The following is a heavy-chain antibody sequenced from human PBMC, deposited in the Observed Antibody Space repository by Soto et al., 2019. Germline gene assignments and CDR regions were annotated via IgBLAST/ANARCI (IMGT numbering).Heavy chain of an antibody. Sequence: QVQLQESGPGLVKPSETLSLTCTVSGGSISSYYWSWIRQPPGKGLEWIGYIYYSGSTNYNPSLMSRVTISVDTSKNQFSLKLSSVTAADTAVYYCARGRGGWFINQLLNAFDIWGQGTMVTVSS. CDR1: GGSISSYY. CDR3: ARGRGGWFINQLLNAFDI. V-gene: IGHV4-59*01. D-gene: IGHD2-2*01. J-gene: IGHJ3*02. CDR2: IYYSGST.